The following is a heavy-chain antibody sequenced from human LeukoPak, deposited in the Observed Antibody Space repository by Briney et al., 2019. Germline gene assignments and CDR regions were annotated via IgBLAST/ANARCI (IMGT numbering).Heavy chain of an antibody. Sequence: PGGSLRLSCAASGFTFSTYAMHWVRQAPGKGLEWVAVISYDGSNTYYADSVKGRFTISRDNSKNTLYLQMNSLRAEDTAVYYCARAERVGYSGYDYGMDLWGKGTTVTVSS. J-gene: IGHJ6*04. CDR3: ARAERVGYSGYDYGMDL. CDR1: GFTFSTYA. V-gene: IGHV3-30*04. D-gene: IGHD5-12*01. CDR2: ISYDGSNT.